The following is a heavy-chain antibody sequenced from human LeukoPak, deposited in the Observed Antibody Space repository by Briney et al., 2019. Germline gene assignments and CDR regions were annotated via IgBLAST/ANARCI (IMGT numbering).Heavy chain of an antibody. V-gene: IGHV5-51*01. CDR3: VRRLPGTLPRGYGMDV. CDR1: GYTFTSYW. J-gene: IGHJ6*02. CDR2: IFPRDSDV. D-gene: IGHD3-10*01. Sequence: GESLKISCKTSGYTFTSYWIGWVRQTPGKGLECMGVIFPRDSDVRYSPSFQGQVTISADKSTNTAYLHWGSLKASDSAMYYCVRRLPGTLPRGYGMDVWGPGTTVTVS.